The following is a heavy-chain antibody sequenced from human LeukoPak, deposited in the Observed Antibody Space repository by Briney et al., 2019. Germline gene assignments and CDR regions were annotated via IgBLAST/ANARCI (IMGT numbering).Heavy chain of an antibody. CDR2: IYHSGST. J-gene: IGHJ4*02. Sequence: SETLSLTCNVSGGSISSGGYYWSWIRQPPGKGLEWIGYIYHSGSTYYNPSLKSRVTISVDRSKNQFSLKLSSVTAADTVLYHCARGYSSGTTTDYWGQGTLVTVSS. V-gene: IGHV4-30-2*01. CDR1: GGSISSGGYY. CDR3: ARGYSSGTTTDY. D-gene: IGHD6-19*01.